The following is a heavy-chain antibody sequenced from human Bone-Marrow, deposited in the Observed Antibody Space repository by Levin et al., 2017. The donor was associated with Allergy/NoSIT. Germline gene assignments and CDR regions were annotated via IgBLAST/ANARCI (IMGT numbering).Heavy chain of an antibody. J-gene: IGHJ4*02. D-gene: IGHD3-22*01. V-gene: IGHV3-43*01. Sequence: GGSLRLSCAASGFIFDDYTMYWVRQPPGKGLEWVCLISWDGGDTYYADSVEGRFTVSRDNSRNSLYLQMKSLTTEDTAFYYCAKGDSSGYPTSLDYWGQGTLVTGSS. CDR1: GFIFDDYT. CDR3: AKGDSSGYPTSLDY. CDR2: ISWDGGDT.